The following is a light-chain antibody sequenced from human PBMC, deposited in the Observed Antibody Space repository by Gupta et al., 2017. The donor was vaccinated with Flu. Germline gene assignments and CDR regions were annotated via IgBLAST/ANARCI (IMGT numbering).Light chain of an antibody. CDR3: QQYDTSTLT. V-gene: IGKV3-20*01. CDR1: QSLSNTY. J-gene: IGKJ4*01. CDR2: GAS. Sequence: ASQSLSNTYVSWYQQKPGQSTKLLIYGASRRATCIAARFGGSGSRADFTLTISGLEAEDFAVYYCQQYDTSTLTYGGGPTV.